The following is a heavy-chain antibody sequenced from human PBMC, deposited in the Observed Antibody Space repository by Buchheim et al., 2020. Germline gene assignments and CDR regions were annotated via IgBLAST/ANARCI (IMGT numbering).Heavy chain of an antibody. J-gene: IGHJ6*02. CDR2: SNSDGSST. CDR3: ARSNYYDSSGYYEDYYGMDV. D-gene: IGHD3-22*01. CDR1: GSSFSTYW. Sequence: EVQLVESGGGLVQPGGSLRLSCAASGSSFSTYWMHWVRQAPGKGLVWVSRSNSDGSSTSYADSVKGRITISRDNAKNTLYLQMNSLRAEDTAVYYCARSNYYDSSGYYEDYYGMDVWGQGTT. V-gene: IGHV3-74*01.